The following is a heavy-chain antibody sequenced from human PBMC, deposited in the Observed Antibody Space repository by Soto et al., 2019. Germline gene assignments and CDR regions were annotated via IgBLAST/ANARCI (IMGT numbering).Heavy chain of an antibody. J-gene: IGHJ5*02. D-gene: IGHD3-10*01. CDR3: ARGFPNYCGSGSYYSANGNWFDP. V-gene: IGHV4-31*01. CDR1: GGSISSCGYY. Sequence: QVQLQESGPGLVKPSQTLSLTCTVSGGSISSCGYYWSWIRQHPGKGLEGIGYIYYSGSTYYNPSVRSQVTISVDTSKNKFTLKLRSVTAADPAVEYCARGFPNYCGSGSYYSANGNWFDPWGQGTLVTVSS. CDR2: IYYSGST.